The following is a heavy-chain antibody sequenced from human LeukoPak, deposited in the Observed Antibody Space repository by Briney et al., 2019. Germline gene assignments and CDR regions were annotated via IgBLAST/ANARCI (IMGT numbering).Heavy chain of an antibody. Sequence: SVKVSSKASAGTFSSYAISWVRQAPGQGLEWMGGIMAIVGTANYAQKFQGRVTITADKSTSADYMELSSLRPEDPAVYYCARSSVVTAMVHLDYWGQGTLVTVSS. CDR2: IMAIVGTA. J-gene: IGHJ4*02. CDR3: ARSSVVTAMVHLDY. D-gene: IGHD2-21*02. V-gene: IGHV1-69*06. CDR1: AGTFSSYA.